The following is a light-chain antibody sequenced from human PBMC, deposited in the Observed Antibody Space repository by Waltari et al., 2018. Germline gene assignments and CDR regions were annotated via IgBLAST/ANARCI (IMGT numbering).Light chain of an antibody. V-gene: IGLV1-51*02. Sequence: QSVLTQPPSVSAAPRQRVTISSPAGSSNIGDTYVSWYRQFPGTAPKLLSYEDSERPSGIPGRFSGSKSGTSATLDITGLQAGDEADYYCGTWDSSLSGAVFGGGTHLTVL. J-gene: IGLJ7*01. CDR2: EDS. CDR3: GTWDSSLSGAV. CDR1: SSNIGDTY.